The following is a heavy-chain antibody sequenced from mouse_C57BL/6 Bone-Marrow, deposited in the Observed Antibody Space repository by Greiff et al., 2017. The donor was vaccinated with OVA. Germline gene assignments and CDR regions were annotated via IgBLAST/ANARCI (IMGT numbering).Heavy chain of an antibody. CDR3: ARALTVVVFED. CDR1: GYTFTSYG. CDR2: IYPRSGNT. D-gene: IGHD1-1*01. J-gene: IGHJ2*01. Sequence: VQLQQSGAELARPGASVKLSCKASGYTFTSYGISWVKQRTGQGLEWIGEIYPRSGNTYYNEKFKGKATLTPDKSSSTAYMELRSLTSEDSAVYFCARALTVVVFEDWGQGTTLTVSS. V-gene: IGHV1-81*01.